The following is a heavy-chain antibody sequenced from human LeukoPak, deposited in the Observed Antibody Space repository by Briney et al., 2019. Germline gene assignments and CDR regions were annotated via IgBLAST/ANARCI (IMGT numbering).Heavy chain of an antibody. CDR2: VTSDGVT. Sequence: GGSLRLSCAASGFTFSNDWLHWVRQAPGKGLVWVSRVTSDGVTSYADSVKGRFAMSRDNAKNTLYLQMDSLRVEDTAVYYCLCIEATSTGLVDHWGQGTLVTVSS. D-gene: IGHD6-13*01. CDR1: GFTFSNDW. CDR3: LCIEATSTGLVDH. V-gene: IGHV3-74*01. J-gene: IGHJ4*02.